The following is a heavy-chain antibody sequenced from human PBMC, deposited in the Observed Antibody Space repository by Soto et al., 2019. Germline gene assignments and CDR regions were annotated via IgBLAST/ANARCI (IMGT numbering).Heavy chain of an antibody. CDR3: ASWGPTIRVSSSGWMFAWFDP. CDR1: GGTFSSYA. J-gene: IGHJ5*02. V-gene: IGHV1-69*01. D-gene: IGHD6-19*01. CDR2: IIPIFGTA. Sequence: QVQLVQSGAEVKKPGSSVKVSCKASGGTFSSYAISWVRQAPGQGLEWMGGIIPIFGTANYAQKFQGRVTITADESTSTAYMELSSLRSEDTAVYYCASWGPTIRVSSSGWMFAWFDPWGQGTLVTVSS.